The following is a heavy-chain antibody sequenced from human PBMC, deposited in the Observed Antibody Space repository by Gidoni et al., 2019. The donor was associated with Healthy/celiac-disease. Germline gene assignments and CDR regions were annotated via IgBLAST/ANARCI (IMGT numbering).Heavy chain of an antibody. J-gene: IGHJ4*02. Sequence: QLQLQESGPGLVKPSETLSLTCTVPGCSISSSSYYWGWIRQPPGKGLEWIGSIYYSGSTYYNPSLKSRVTISVDTSKNQFSLKLSSVTAADTAVYYCARLRWELPFDYWGQGTLVTVSS. CDR3: ARLRWELPFDY. CDR2: IYYSGST. V-gene: IGHV4-39*01. CDR1: GCSISSSSYY. D-gene: IGHD2-15*01.